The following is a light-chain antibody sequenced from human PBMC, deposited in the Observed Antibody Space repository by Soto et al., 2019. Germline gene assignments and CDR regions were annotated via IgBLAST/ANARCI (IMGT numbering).Light chain of an antibody. Sequence: AIRMTQFPSSLSASVRDRVTVTCRSSQDIRNDLGWYQKKPGKAPKLLIYAASSLQSGAPSRFSGSGSGTQFTLTISSLQPEDVATYYCLQNYNSPWTFGQGTQVEI. CDR2: AAS. CDR1: QDIRND. V-gene: IGKV1-6*01. CDR3: LQNYNSPWT. J-gene: IGKJ1*01.